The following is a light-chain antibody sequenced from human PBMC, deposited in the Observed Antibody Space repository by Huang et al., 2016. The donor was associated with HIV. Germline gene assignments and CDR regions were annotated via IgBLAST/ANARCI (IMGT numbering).Light chain of an antibody. CDR2: GAS. J-gene: IGKJ4*01. CDR1: QSVSSNV. V-gene: IGKV3-20*01. CDR3: QQYGSSPLT. Sequence: EIVLTQSPGTLSLSPGERVTLSCRASQSVSSNVLAWYQQTPGQAPRFLIYGASTRATGVPDRFSGSGSGTDFTLTISRLEPEDFAVYYCQQYGSSPLTFGGGTKVEIK.